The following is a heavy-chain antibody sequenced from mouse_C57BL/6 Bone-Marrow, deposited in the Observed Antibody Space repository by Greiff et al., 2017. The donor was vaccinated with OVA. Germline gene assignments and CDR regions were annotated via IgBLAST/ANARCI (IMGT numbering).Heavy chain of an antibody. J-gene: IGHJ3*01. CDR1: GFTFTDYY. D-gene: IGHD1-1*01. CDR2: IRNKANGYTT. V-gene: IGHV7-3*01. Sequence: EVQLVESGGGLVQPGGSLSLSCAASGFTFTDYYMSWVRQPPGKALEWLGFIRNKANGYTTEYSASVKGRFTISRDKSQSILYLQMNALRAEDSATEYCASYILYYGFAYWGQGTLVTVSA. CDR3: ASYILYYGFAY.